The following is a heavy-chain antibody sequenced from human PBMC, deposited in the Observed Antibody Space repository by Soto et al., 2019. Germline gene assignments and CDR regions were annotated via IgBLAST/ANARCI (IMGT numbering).Heavy chain of an antibody. CDR3: ARFVRHQLPTIDF. CDR1: GYTFTSYD. CDR2: MNPESGNI. V-gene: IGHV1-8*01. J-gene: IGHJ4*02. Sequence: ASVKVSCKTSGYTFTSYDINWVRQATGQGLEWMGWMNPESGNIGYGERFQGRVTMTRNTSTSTAYMDLIGLRSDDTAVYYCARFVRHQLPTIDFWGQGTLVT. D-gene: IGHD2-2*01.